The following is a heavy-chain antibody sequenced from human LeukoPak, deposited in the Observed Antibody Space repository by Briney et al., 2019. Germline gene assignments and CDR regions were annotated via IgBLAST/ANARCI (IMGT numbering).Heavy chain of an antibody. D-gene: IGHD1-7*01. CDR2: ISYDGSNK. CDR3: AGLDWDLSY. J-gene: IGHJ4*02. CDR1: GFTFSSYA. V-gene: IGHV3-30-3*01. Sequence: GRSLRLSCAASGFTFSSYAMHWVRQAPGKGLEWVAVISYDGSNKYYADSVKGRFTISRDNSKNTLYLQMNSLRAEDTAVYYCAGLDWDLSYWGQGTLVTVSS.